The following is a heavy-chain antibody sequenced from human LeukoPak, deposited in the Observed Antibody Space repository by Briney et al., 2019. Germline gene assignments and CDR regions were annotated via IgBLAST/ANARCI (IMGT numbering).Heavy chain of an antibody. CDR2: IYASGST. J-gene: IGHJ5*02. CDR3: ARESIAAAGTRWFDP. V-gene: IGHV4-59*01. Sequence: KTSETLSLTCTVSGGSISGYYWSWIRQPPGKGLEWIGYIYASGSTSYNPSLKSRVTISVDTSKNQFSLKLSSVTAADTAVYYCARESIAAAGTRWFDPWGQGTLVTVSS. D-gene: IGHD6-13*01. CDR1: GGSISGYY.